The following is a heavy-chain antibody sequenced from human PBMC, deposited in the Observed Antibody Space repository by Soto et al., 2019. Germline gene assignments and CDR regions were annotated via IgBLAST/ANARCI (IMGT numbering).Heavy chain of an antibody. CDR3: AHRPFNSAWHDAYDI. V-gene: IGHV2-5*02. J-gene: IGHJ3*02. Sequence: QITLKESGPTLVKPTETLTLTCTFSGFSLSARGEGVGWIRQPPGKALEWLAIIYWDDDKRYSPSLRTTFTITKDTSKNQVVLTMTNMDPVDTATYFCAHRPFNSAWHDAYDICGPGTMVTVSS. CDR2: IYWDDDK. CDR1: GFSLSARGEG. D-gene: IGHD5-18*01.